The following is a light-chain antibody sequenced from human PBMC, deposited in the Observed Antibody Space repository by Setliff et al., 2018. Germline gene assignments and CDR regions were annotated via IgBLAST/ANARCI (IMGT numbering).Light chain of an antibody. CDR2: EVS. CDR1: TNNIGSYNL. J-gene: IGLJ3*02. Sequence: QSVLAQPASVSGSPGQSTTISCTGTTNNIGSYNLVSWYQQHPGRAPKLIISEVSERPSGVSVRFSGSKSGNTASLTISGLRPEDEADYYCCSYQRPSTAVFGGGTKVTVL. V-gene: IGLV2-23*02. CDR3: CSYQRPSTAV.